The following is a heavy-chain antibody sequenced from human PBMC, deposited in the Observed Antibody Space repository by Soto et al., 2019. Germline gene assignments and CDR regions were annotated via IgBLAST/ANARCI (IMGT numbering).Heavy chain of an antibody. D-gene: IGHD2-8*01. V-gene: IGHV3-15*07. CDR3: TTGAYEGRCSSGVCYLVSDDMDV. Sequence: GGSLRLSCTASGFTFANAWMTWVRQAPGKGLEWVGRIKSETYGETVDYAAPAEGRFAISRDDSKNTLYLQMNSLKTEDTAVYYCTTGAYEGRCSSGVCYLVSDDMDVWGQGTTVTVSS. J-gene: IGHJ6*02. CDR2: IKSETYGETV. CDR1: GFTFANAW.